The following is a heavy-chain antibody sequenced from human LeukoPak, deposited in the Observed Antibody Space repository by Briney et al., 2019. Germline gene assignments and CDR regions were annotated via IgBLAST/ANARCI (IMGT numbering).Heavy chain of an antibody. D-gene: IGHD3-10*01. CDR1: GGSFSGYY. CDR2: INHSGST. Sequence: SETLSLTCAVYGGSFSGYYWSWIRQPPGKGLEWIGEINHSGSTNYNPSLKSRVTISVDTSKNQFSLKLSSVTAADTAVYYCARWGTPYYYGSGSAFFDYWGQGTLVTVS. J-gene: IGHJ4*02. CDR3: ARWGTPYYYGSGSAFFDY. V-gene: IGHV4-34*01.